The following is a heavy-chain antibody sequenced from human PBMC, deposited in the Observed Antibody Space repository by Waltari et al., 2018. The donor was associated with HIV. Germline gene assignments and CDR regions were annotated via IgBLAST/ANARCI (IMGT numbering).Heavy chain of an antibody. CDR1: GYTFTSYG. Sequence: QVQLVQSGAEVKKPGASVKVSCKASGYTFTSYGISWVRQAPGQGLEWMGWISAYNGNTHYAQKPQGRVTMTTDTSTSTSYMELRSLRSDGTAVYYCARGIPSSSGWSVGDYWGQGTLVTVSS. D-gene: IGHD6-19*01. J-gene: IGHJ4*02. CDR2: ISAYNGNT. V-gene: IGHV1-18*01. CDR3: ARGIPSSSGWSVGDY.